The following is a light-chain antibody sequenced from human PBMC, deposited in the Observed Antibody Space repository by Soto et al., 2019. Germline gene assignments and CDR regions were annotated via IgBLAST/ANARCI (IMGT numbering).Light chain of an antibody. CDR2: QTS. Sequence: EIVLTQSPSTLSSFPGGRVTLSCRASQYINTRLAWYQHRPGQAPRLLIYQTSIRAAGIPARFSASGTGTDFTLTISDXQPEDFAVYHCHQRQSWPRTFGQGTKVDIK. CDR1: QYINTR. V-gene: IGKV3-11*01. J-gene: IGKJ1*01. CDR3: HQRQSWPRT.